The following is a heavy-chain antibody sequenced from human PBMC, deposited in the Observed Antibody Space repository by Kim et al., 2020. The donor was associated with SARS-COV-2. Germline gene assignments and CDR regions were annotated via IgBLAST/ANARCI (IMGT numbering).Heavy chain of an antibody. D-gene: IGHD6-6*01. J-gene: IGHJ6*02. Sequence: ASVKVSCKASGYTFTGYYMHWVRQAPGQGLEWMGRINPNSGGTNYAQKFQGRVTMTRDTSISTAYMELSRLRSDDTAVYYCARMSIAAPRAYYYYYGMDVWGQGTTVPVSS. CDR1: GYTFTGYY. CDR3: ARMSIAAPRAYYYYYGMDV. CDR2: INPNSGGT. V-gene: IGHV1-2*06.